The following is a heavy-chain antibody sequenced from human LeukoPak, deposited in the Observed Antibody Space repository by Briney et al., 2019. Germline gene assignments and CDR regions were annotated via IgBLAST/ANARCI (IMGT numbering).Heavy chain of an antibody. CDR3: ARADYYDSSGSRIVYFDY. J-gene: IGHJ4*02. D-gene: IGHD3-22*01. CDR1: GGSISSGGYY. CDR2: IYYSGST. V-gene: IGHV4-31*03. Sequence: PSETLSLTCTVSGGSISSGGYYWSWIRQHPGKGLEWIGYIYYSGSTYYNPSLKSRVTISVDTSKNQFSLKLSSVTAADTAVYYCARADYYDSSGSRIVYFDYWGQGTLVTVSS.